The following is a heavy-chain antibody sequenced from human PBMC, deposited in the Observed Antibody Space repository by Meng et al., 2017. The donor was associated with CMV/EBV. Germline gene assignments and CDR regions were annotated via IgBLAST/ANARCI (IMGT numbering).Heavy chain of an antibody. Sequence: TGYYMHWVRQAPGQGLEWMGWINPNSGGTNYAQKFQGRVNMTRDTSISTAYMELSRLRSDDTAVYYCARDWVHIVVVIAQKYNWFDPWGQGTLVTVSS. D-gene: IGHD2-21*01. CDR1: TGYY. J-gene: IGHJ5*02. V-gene: IGHV1-2*02. CDR2: INPNSGGT. CDR3: ARDWVHIVVVIAQKYNWFDP.